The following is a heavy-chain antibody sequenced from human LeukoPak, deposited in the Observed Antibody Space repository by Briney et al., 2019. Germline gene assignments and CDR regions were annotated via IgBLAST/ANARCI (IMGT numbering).Heavy chain of an antibody. D-gene: IGHD6-13*01. CDR1: GYIFTSYS. CDR2: ISAYNGDT. Sequence: ASVKVSSKASGYIFTSYSISWVRQAPGQGLEWMGWISAYNGDTNYVQKLQGRVTMTTDTSTSTAYMELKSLRSDDTAVYSCAREEGAPIAAANIWGLGTKVTVSS. J-gene: IGHJ3*02. CDR3: AREEGAPIAAANI. V-gene: IGHV1-18*01.